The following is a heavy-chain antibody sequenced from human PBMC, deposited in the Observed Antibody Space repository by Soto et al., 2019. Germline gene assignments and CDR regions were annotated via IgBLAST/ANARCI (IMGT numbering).Heavy chain of an antibody. CDR1: GIPVSSNY. J-gene: IGHJ6*02. CDR2: LHSGGDT. V-gene: IGHV3-53*04. Sequence: EVQLVESGGGLVQPGGSLRLSCVASGIPVSSNYMTWVPQAPGKGLEWVSVLHSGGDTYYANSVKGRFTISRHDSTNTLFLQMNSLTAEDTAVYYCARDGPYYYASRMDVWGQGTTVTVSS. D-gene: IGHD3-10*01. CDR3: ARDGPYYYASRMDV.